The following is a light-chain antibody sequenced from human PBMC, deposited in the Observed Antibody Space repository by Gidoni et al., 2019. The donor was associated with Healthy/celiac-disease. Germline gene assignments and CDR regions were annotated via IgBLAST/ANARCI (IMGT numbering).Light chain of an antibody. J-gene: IGKJ2*01. CDR2: DAS. V-gene: IGKV3D-20*01. CDR1: QSVSSSY. CDR3: QQYGSSPRYT. Sequence: EIVLTQSPATLSLSPGESATLSCGASQSVSSSYLAWYQQKPCLAPRLLIYDASSRATGSPDRCNGSGSGTDFTLTISRLEPEDFAVYYCQQYGSSPRYTFGQGTKLEIK.